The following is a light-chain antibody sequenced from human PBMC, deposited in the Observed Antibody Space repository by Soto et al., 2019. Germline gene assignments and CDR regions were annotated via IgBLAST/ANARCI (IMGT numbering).Light chain of an antibody. J-gene: IGKJ4*01. Sequence: IQMTQSPSTLSASVGDRVTFTCRASQNINNWLAWYQQKPGKAPNLLIYDASSLESGVPSRFSGSGYGTEFTLTISSLQPDDFATYYCQQYTTYSPLTFGGGTRVEIK. CDR2: DAS. CDR3: QQYTTYSPLT. V-gene: IGKV1-5*01. CDR1: QNINNW.